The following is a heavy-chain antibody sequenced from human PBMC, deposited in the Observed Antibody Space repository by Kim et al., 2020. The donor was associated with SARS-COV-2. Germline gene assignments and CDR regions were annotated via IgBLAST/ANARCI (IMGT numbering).Heavy chain of an antibody. CDR3: AREDYDILTGDFDP. D-gene: IGHD3-9*01. Sequence: GGSLRLSCAASGFTFSSYSMNWVRQAPGKGLEWVSSISSSSSYIYYADSVKGRFTISRDNAKNSLYLQMNSLRAEDTAVYYCAREDYDILTGDFDPWGQGTLVTVSS. J-gene: IGHJ5*02. CDR1: GFTFSSYS. V-gene: IGHV3-21*01. CDR2: ISSSSSYI.